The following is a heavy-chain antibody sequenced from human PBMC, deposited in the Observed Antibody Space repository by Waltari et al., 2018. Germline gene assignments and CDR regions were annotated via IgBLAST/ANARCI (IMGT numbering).Heavy chain of an antibody. CDR2: IYYSGST. J-gene: IGHJ5*02. CDR1: GGSIRSYY. V-gene: IGHV4-59*01. CDR3: ARGDWNAGLGWFDP. D-gene: IGHD1-1*01. Sequence: QVQLQESGPGLVKPSETLSLTCTVFGGSIRSYYWTWIRQPPGKGLEWVGYIYYSGSTKYNPSLKSQVTISVDTSKNQFSLRLSSVTSADTAVYYCARGDWNAGLGWFDPWGQGTLVTVSS.